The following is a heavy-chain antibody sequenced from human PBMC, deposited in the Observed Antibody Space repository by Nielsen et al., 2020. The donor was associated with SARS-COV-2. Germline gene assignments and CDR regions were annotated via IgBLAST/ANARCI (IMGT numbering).Heavy chain of an antibody. CDR3: AKIYSITGGVVPYGLDV. J-gene: IGHJ6*02. Sequence: GESLKISCAASGFTFSSYWMSWVRQTQGKGLEWVSSITGRGDTTYYAVSVKGRFTISRDNSENTLFLEMTSLGADDTAIYYCAKIYSITGGVVPYGLDVWGQGTTVTVTS. CDR1: GFTFSSYW. CDR2: ITGRGDTT. D-gene: IGHD3-3*01. V-gene: IGHV3-23*01.